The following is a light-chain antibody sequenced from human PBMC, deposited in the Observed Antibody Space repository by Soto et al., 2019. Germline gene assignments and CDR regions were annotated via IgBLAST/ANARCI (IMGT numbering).Light chain of an antibody. V-gene: IGKV1-39*01. CDR2: AAS. CDR3: QQSYSNTWT. CDR1: QGISTY. J-gene: IGKJ1*01. Sequence: DIQMTQSPSSLSAAVGDRVTITCRASQGISTYLDWSQQKPGKAPKLLIYAASSLQSGVPSRFSGSGSETDFTLTISSLQPEDFATYSCQQSYSNTWTFGQGPKVEIK.